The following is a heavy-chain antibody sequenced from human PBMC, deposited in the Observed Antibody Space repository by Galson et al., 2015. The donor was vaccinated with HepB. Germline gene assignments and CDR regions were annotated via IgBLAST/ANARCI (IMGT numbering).Heavy chain of an antibody. CDR1: GFSFSSYA. Sequence: SLRLSCAASGFSFSSYAMHWVRQAPGRELEWVAMISFDGNNEQYAASVKGRFTISRDNFKNTLYLYMTSLRVDDTAVFYCARVPDQNGIGYFDFWGQGTVVSVST. J-gene: IGHJ4*02. CDR2: ISFDGNNE. V-gene: IGHV3-30*03. D-gene: IGHD2-2*03. CDR3: ARVPDQNGIGYFDF.